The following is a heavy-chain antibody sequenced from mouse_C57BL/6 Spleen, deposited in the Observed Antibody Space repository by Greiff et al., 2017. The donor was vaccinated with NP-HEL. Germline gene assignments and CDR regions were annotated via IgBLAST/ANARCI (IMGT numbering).Heavy chain of an antibody. V-gene: IGHV1-64*01. CDR3: ARYYSNSDYFDY. D-gene: IGHD2-5*01. J-gene: IGHJ2*01. CDR1: GYTFTSYW. CDR2: IHPNSGST. Sequence: VQLQQPGAELVKPGASVKLSCKASGYTFTSYWMHWVKQRPGQGLEWIGMIHPNSGSTNYNEKFKSKATLTVDKSSSTAYMQLSSLTSEDSAVYYCARYYSNSDYFDYWGQGTTLTVSS.